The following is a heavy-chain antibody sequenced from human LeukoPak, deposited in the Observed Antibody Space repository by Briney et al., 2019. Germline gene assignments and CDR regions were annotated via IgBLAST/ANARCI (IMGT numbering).Heavy chain of an antibody. CDR1: GFTFDDYA. D-gene: IGHD6-19*01. Sequence: GRSLRLSCAASGFTFDDYAMHWVRQAPGKGLEWVSGISWNSGGIDYADSVKGRFTISRDNAKNSLYLQMNSLRPEDTAFYYCAKDNRRHYTSGPNPDSLHWGQGALVTVSS. CDR2: ISWNSGGI. V-gene: IGHV3-9*01. J-gene: IGHJ4*02. CDR3: AKDNRRHYTSGPNPDSLH.